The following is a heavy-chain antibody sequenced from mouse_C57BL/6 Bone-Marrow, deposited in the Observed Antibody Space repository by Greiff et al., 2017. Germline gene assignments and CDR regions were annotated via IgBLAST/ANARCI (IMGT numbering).Heavy chain of an antibody. CDR2: ISSGGSYT. CDR1: GFTFSSYG. J-gene: IGHJ3*01. Sequence: VQLKQSGGDLVKPGGSLKLSCAASGFTFSSYGMSWVRQTPDKRLEWVATISSGGSYTYYPDSVKGRFTISRDNAKNTLYLQMSSLKSEDTAMYYCARLWAWFAYWGQGTLVTVSA. V-gene: IGHV5-6*01. CDR3: ARLWAWFAY. D-gene: IGHD4-1*01.